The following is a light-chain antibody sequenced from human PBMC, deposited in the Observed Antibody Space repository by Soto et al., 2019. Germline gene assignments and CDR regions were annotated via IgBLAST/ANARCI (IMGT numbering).Light chain of an antibody. CDR2: DAS. CDR3: QQHNSFSIT. CDR1: QSISNR. Sequence: IQMTQSPSPLSASVGDRVTITCRASQSISNRLAWYQQKPGKAPKVLIYDASSLESGVPLRFSGSGSGTEFTLTINSLQADDVATYYCQQHNSFSITFGQGTRLEIK. J-gene: IGKJ5*01. V-gene: IGKV1-5*01.